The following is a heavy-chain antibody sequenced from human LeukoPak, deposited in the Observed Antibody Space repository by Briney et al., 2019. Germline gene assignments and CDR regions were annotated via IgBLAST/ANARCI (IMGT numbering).Heavy chain of an antibody. CDR3: ASGSTSYQGY. CDR2: INHSGST. J-gene: IGHJ4*02. CDR1: GGPFSGYY. D-gene: IGHD2-2*01. Sequence: SETLSLTCAVYGGPFSGYYWSWIRQPPGKGLEWIGEINHSGSTNYNPSLKSRVTISVDTSKNQFSLKLSSVTAADTAVYYCASGSTSYQGYWGQGTLVTVSS. V-gene: IGHV4-34*01.